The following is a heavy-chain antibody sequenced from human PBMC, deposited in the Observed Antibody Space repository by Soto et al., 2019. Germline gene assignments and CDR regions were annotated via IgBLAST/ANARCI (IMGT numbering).Heavy chain of an antibody. J-gene: IGHJ5*02. Sequence: QVQLVQSGAEVKKPGSSVKVSCKASGGTFSSYAISWVRQAPGQGLEWMGGIIPIFGTANYAQKFQGRVTTTADESTSTAYMELSSLTSEDTAVYYCAREKTRYYDSSGYSEYNWFDPWGQGTLVTVSS. CDR3: AREKTRYYDSSGYSEYNWFDP. CDR2: IIPIFGTA. D-gene: IGHD3-22*01. V-gene: IGHV1-69*01. CDR1: GGTFSSYA.